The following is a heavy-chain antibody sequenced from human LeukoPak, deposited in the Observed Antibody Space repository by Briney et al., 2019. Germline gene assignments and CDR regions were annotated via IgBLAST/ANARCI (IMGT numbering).Heavy chain of an antibody. J-gene: IGHJ4*02. V-gene: IGHV1-2*02. CDR1: GYTFTVYY. Sequence: GASVTVSFKASGYTFTVYYMHWGRQAPGQGLEWVGWINTNSGGTNYSQKFQGRGRMTRDTSISTAYMELSRLRSDDTAVYYCARASGAPYITMIVVVPSPFDYWGQGTLVTVSS. CDR2: INTNSGGT. CDR3: ARASGAPYITMIVVVPSPFDY. D-gene: IGHD3-22*01.